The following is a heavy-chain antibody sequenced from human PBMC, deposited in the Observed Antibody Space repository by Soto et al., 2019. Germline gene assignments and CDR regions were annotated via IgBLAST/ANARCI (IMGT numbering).Heavy chain of an antibody. V-gene: IGHV3-20*04. Sequence: GGSLRLSCAASGFTFSSYWMHWVRQVPGKGLEWVSGINWNGGSTNYADSVKGRFTISRDNAKNSLYLQMSSLRAEDTAFYYCARNRHDYDSSGYYALDIWGQGTMVTVSS. CDR1: GFTFSSYW. J-gene: IGHJ3*02. CDR3: ARNRHDYDSSGYYALDI. D-gene: IGHD3-22*01. CDR2: INWNGGST.